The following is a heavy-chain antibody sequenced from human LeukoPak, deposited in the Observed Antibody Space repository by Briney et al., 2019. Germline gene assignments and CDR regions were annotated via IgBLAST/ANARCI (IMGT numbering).Heavy chain of an antibody. Sequence: PGGSLRLSCAASGFTFSSYVVSWVRQAPGKGLDWVSTITGNGGTTYYADSVKGRFTISRDNSKNSLYLQMNSLRAEDTAVYYCARDWDTYYYGSGSNDYWGQGTLVTVSS. CDR3: ARDWDTYYYGSGSNDY. CDR1: GFTFSSYV. D-gene: IGHD3-10*01. J-gene: IGHJ4*02. V-gene: IGHV3-23*01. CDR2: ITGNGGTT.